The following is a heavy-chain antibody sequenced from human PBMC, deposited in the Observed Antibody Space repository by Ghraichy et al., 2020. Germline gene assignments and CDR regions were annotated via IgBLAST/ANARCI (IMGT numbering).Heavy chain of an antibody. CDR3: AKDGAVLRYFAEGEYFQH. J-gene: IGHJ1*01. Sequence: LSLTCAASGFTFSSYAMSWVRQAPGKGLEWVSAISGSGSSTYYTDSVKGRFTISRDNSKNTLYLQMNSLRAEDTAVYYCAKDGAVLRYFAEGEYFQHWGQGTLVTVSS. D-gene: IGHD3-9*01. CDR1: GFTFSSYA. V-gene: IGHV3-23*01. CDR2: ISGSGSST.